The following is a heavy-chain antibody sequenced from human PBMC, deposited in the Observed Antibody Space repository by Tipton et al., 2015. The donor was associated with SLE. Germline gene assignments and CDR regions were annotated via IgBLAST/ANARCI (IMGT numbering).Heavy chain of an antibody. CDR2: IKQDGSEK. Sequence: SLRLSCAASGFTFSSYWMSWVRQAPGKGLEWVANIKQDGSEKYYVDSVKGRFTISRDNAKNSLYLQMNSLRAEDTAVYYCARDVKSSSWYSGYFDLWGRGTLVTVSS. CDR1: GFTFSSYW. J-gene: IGHJ2*01. CDR3: ARDVKSSSWYSGYFDL. D-gene: IGHD6-13*01. V-gene: IGHV3-7*01.